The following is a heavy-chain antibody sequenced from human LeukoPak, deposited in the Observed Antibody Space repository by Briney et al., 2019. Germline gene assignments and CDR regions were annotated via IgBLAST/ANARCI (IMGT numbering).Heavy chain of an antibody. J-gene: IGHJ6*04. CDR1: GFTFSNYW. V-gene: IGHV3-74*01. CDR3: AELGITMIGGV. D-gene: IGHD3-10*02. Sequence: GGSLRLSCAASGFTFSNYWMHWVRQAPGKGLVWVSRINSDGSSTSYAGSVKGRFTISRDNAKNSLYLQMNSLRAEDTAVYYCAELGITMIGGVWGKGTTVTISS. CDR2: INSDGSST.